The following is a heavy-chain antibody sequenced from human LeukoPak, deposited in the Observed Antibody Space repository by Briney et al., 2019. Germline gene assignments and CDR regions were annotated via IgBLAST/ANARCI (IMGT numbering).Heavy chain of an antibody. CDR2: ISSSGSTI. CDR3: ARAGRFLEWLDRWFDP. V-gene: IGHV3-48*03. D-gene: IGHD3-3*01. J-gene: IGHJ5*02. Sequence: GGSLRLSCAASGFTFSSYEMNWVRQAPGKGLEWVSYISSSGSTIYYADSVKGRFTISRDNAKNSLYLQMNSLRAEDTAVYYCARAGRFLEWLDRWFDPWGQGTLVTVSS. CDR1: GFTFSSYE.